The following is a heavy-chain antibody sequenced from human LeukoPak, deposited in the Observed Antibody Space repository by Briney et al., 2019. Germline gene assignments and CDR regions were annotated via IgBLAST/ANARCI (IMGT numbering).Heavy chain of an antibody. D-gene: IGHD3-22*01. V-gene: IGHV3-23*01. J-gene: IGHJ4*02. Sequence: PGGSLRLSCAASGFTFSSYAMSWVRQAPGKGLEWVSAISGSGGSTYYADSVKGRFTISRDNSKNTLYLQMNSLRAEDTAVYYCAKDDVNYYDSSALPYYWGQGTLVTVSS. CDR1: GFTFSSYA. CDR3: AKDDVNYYDSSALPYY. CDR2: ISGSGGST.